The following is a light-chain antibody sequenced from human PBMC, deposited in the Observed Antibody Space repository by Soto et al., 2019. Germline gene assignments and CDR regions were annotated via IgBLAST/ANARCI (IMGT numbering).Light chain of an antibody. CDR1: SSNIGAVYD. V-gene: IGLV1-40*01. Sequence: QSVLTQPPSVSGAPGQRVTISCTGSSSNIGAVYDVHWYQQLPGTAPKLLIYGNSNRPSGVPDRFSGSKSGTSASLAITGLQADDEADYYCQSYDSSLSGVIFGGGTKVTVL. J-gene: IGLJ2*01. CDR2: GNS. CDR3: QSYDSSLSGVI.